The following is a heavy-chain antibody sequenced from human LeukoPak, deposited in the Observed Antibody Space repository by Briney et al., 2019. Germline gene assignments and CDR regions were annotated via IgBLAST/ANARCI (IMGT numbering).Heavy chain of an antibody. CDR2: ISSSSSTI. Sequence: PGGSLRLSCAASGFTFSSYSMNWVRQAPGKGLEWVSYISSSSSTIYYADSVKGRFTISRDNAKNSLYLQMNSLRAEDTAVYYCARSPDTAVVVYYYYYMDVWGKGTTVTVSS. CDR1: GFTFSSYS. J-gene: IGHJ6*03. V-gene: IGHV3-48*01. D-gene: IGHD5-18*01. CDR3: ARSPDTAVVVYYYYYMDV.